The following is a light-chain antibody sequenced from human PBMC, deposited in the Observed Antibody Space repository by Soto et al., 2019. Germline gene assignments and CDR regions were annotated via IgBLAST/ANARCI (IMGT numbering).Light chain of an antibody. J-gene: IGLJ1*01. CDR3: CSYAGSSGPYV. CDR2: EVN. V-gene: IGLV2-23*02. CDR1: SSDVGNYNL. Sequence: QSALTQPASVSGSPGQSITISCTGTSSDVGNYNLVSWYQQHPGKVPKLIIYEVNQWPSGVSDRFSGSKSGNTASLTISGLQAEDEADYHCCSYAGSSGPYVFGTGTKLTVL.